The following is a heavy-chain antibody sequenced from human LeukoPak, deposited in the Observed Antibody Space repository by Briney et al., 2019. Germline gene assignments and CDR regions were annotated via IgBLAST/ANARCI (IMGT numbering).Heavy chain of an antibody. CDR1: GDSISSTGYN. V-gene: IGHV4-61*02. D-gene: IGHD5-12*01. CDR2: IYTSGSS. CDR3: ARGYSGYGTRFDP. Sequence: PSQTLSLTCTVSGDSISSTGYNWSWIRQPAGKGLEWIGRIYTSGSSDYNPSLKSRVTISVDTSKNHFSLKLSSVTAADTAVYYCARGYSGYGTRFDPWGQGTLVTVSS. J-gene: IGHJ5*02.